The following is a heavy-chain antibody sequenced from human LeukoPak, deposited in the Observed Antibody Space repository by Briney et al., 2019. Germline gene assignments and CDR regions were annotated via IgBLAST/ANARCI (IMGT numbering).Heavy chain of an antibody. D-gene: IGHD2-2*01. CDR2: INHSGTI. J-gene: IGHJ5*02. V-gene: IGHV4-34*01. CDR1: GASFSANY. CDR3: AGDRGST. Sequence: SETLSLTCAVYGASFSANYWIWIRQPPGKGLEWIGEINHSGTITYKPSLKSRLTISADTSKNQFSLKLSSVTAADTAVYYCAGDRGSTWGQGTLVTVSS.